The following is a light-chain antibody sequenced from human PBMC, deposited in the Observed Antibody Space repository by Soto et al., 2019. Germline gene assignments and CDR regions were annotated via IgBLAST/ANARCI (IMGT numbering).Light chain of an antibody. CDR2: GAS. J-gene: IGKJ1*01. CDR1: QSVSSSY. CDR3: QQYGSSPYVT. Sequence: EIVLTQSPGTLSLSPGERATLSCRASQSVSSSYLAWYQQKPGQAPRLLIHGASSRATGIPDRFSGSGSGTDFTLTISRLEPEDVAVYYCQQYGSSPYVTFGQGTKVDIK. V-gene: IGKV3-20*01.